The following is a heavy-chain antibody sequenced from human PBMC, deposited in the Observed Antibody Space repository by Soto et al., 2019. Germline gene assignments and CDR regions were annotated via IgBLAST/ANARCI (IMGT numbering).Heavy chain of an antibody. CDR2: IYYSGST. D-gene: IGHD2-2*02. Sequence: SETLSLTCTVSGGSISSYYWSWIRQPPGKGLEWIGYIYYSGSTNYNPSLKSRVTISVDTTKNQFSLKLSSVTAADTAVYYCAIVEWVVPAAIIRGPDAFDIWGQGTMVTVSS. V-gene: IGHV4-59*01. CDR3: AIVEWVVPAAIIRGPDAFDI. J-gene: IGHJ3*02. CDR1: GGSISSYY.